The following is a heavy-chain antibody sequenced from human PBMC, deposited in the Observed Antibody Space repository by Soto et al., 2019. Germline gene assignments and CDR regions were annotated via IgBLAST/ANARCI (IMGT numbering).Heavy chain of an antibody. D-gene: IGHD4-4*01. CDR1: GFTFSSYA. J-gene: IGHJ2*01. V-gene: IGHV3-30-3*01. Sequence: QVQLVESGGGVVQPGRSLRLSCAASGFTFSSYAMHWVRQAPGKGLEWVAVISYDGSNKYYADSVKGRFTISRDNSKTTLYLQRNGLRAEDTAVYYCARPLWRDDYNWGYCDLWGRGTLVIVSS. CDR2: ISYDGSNK. CDR3: ARPLWRDDYNWGYCDL.